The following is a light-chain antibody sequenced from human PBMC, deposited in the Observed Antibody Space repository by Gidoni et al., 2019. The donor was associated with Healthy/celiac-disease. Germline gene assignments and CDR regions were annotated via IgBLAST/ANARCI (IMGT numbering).Light chain of an antibody. CDR2: DAS. CDR1: QSVSSY. CDR3: QQRSNWPPFT. Sequence: EVVLTQSPATLSLSPGERATLSCRASQSVSSYLAWYQQKPGQAPRLLIYDASNRAPGIPARCSGSGSGTDFTLTISSLEPEDFAVYYCQQRSNWPPFTFGPGTKVDIK. J-gene: IGKJ3*01. V-gene: IGKV3-11*01.